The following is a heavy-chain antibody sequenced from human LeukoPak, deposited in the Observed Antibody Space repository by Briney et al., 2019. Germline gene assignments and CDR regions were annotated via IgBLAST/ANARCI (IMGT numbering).Heavy chain of an antibody. J-gene: IGHJ4*02. CDR1: GYTFTGYY. Sequence: GASVKVSCKASGYTFTGYYMHWVRQAPGQGLESMGWINPTSGGTEFAQKFQGRVTMTWDTSISTAYMNLNSLRSDDTAVYYCARDGSQLSIAGTAVDYWGQGTLVTVSS. V-gene: IGHV1-2*02. CDR2: INPTSGGT. CDR3: ARDGSQLSIAGTAVDY. D-gene: IGHD1-7*01.